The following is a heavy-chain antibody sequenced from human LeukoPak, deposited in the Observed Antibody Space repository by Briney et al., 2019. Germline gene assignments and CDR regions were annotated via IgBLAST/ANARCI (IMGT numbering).Heavy chain of an antibody. V-gene: IGHV3-74*01. CDR1: GFTFSSYW. CDR3: AREFDGSDYFDY. D-gene: IGHD3-10*01. CDR2: INSDGSST. J-gene: IGHJ4*02. Sequence: GGSLRLSCAASGFTFSSYWMHWVRQAPGKGLVWVSRINSDGSSTSYADSVKGRFTISRDNAKNTLYLQMNSLRAEDTAVYYCAREFDGSDYFDYWGQGTLVTVSS.